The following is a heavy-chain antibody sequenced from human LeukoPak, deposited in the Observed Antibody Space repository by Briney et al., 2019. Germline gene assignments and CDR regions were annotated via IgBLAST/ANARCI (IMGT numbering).Heavy chain of an antibody. D-gene: IGHD3-3*01. CDR2: IYTSGST. Sequence: PSETLSLTCTVSGGSISSYYWSWIRQPAGKGLEWIGRIYTSGSTNYNPSLKSRVTMSVDTSKNQFSLKLSSVTAADTAVYYCARETGGGIWSGYAPRQYYYYMDVWGKGTTVTVSS. J-gene: IGHJ6*03. V-gene: IGHV4-4*07. CDR1: GGSISSYY. CDR3: ARETGGGIWSGYAPRQYYYYMDV.